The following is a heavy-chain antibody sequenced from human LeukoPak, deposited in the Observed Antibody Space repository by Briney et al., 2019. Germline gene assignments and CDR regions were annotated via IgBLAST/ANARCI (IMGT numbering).Heavy chain of an antibody. D-gene: IGHD2-2*01. Sequence: GGSLRLSCVASGFIFSRYDMHWVRQAPGKGLEWVAVISDDGRIKIYGDSVKGRLTISRDNSKNTLYLQMNSLRSEDTAVYYCARAPPAYCSSSSCDAFFGGWFDPWGQGTLVTVSS. V-gene: IGHV3-30*04. CDR1: GFIFSRYD. CDR3: ARAPPAYCSSSSCDAFFGGWFDP. J-gene: IGHJ5*02. CDR2: ISDDGRIK.